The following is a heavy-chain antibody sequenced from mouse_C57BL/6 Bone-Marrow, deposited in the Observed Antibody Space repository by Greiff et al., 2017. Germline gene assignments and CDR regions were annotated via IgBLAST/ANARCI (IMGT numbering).Heavy chain of an antibody. CDR2: IDPENGDT. CDR1: GFNIKDDY. Sequence: VQLQQSGAELVRPGASVKLSCTASGFNIKDDYMHWVKQRPEQGLERIGWIDPENGDTEYASKFQGKATITADTSSNTAYLQLSSLTSEDTAVYYCTTWWFAYWGQGTLVTVSA. V-gene: IGHV14-4*01. J-gene: IGHJ3*01. CDR3: TTWWFAY.